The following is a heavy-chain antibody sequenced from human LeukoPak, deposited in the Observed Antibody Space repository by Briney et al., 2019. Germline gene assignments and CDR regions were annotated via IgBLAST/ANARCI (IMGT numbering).Heavy chain of an antibody. D-gene: IGHD1-1*01. V-gene: IGHV4-4*07. CDR3: ARDGPQLERRGAFDI. Sequence: SETLSLTCTVSGGSISSYYWSWIRQPAGKGLEWIGRIYTSGSTNYNPSLKSRVTMSVDTSKNQFSLKLSSVTAADTAVYYCARDGPQLERRGAFDIWGQGTMVTVSS. CDR2: IYTSGST. CDR1: GGSISSYY. J-gene: IGHJ3*02.